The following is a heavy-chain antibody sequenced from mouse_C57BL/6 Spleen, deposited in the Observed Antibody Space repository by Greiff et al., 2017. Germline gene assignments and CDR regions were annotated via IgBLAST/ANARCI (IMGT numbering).Heavy chain of an antibody. CDR2: FFPGSGST. V-gene: IGHV1-55*01. Sequence: QMHQPGAELVKPGASVKMSCKPSGYTFPIYWITWLKRRPGQGLEWIGDFFPGSGSTNYNEKFKSKAPLTVETSSSTADMQLSRVTSEDSAVYYGARVGGRGGDMDYWGQGTTVTVSS. D-gene: IGHD2-13*01. CDR3: ARVGGRGGDMDY. J-gene: IGHJ4*01. CDR1: GYTFPIYW.